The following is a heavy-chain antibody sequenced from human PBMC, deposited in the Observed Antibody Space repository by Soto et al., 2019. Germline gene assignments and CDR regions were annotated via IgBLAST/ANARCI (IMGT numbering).Heavy chain of an antibody. Sequence: GASVMVSCKAAAYTFTSYDINWVRQATGQDFEWMGWMNPNNGNTAYAQKFQGRVTMTRDTSKSTAFMELSSLTSEDTAVYYCARGPRNWGVDYWGQGTLVTVSS. CDR3: ARGPRNWGVDY. V-gene: IGHV1-8*01. CDR1: AYTFTSYD. J-gene: IGHJ4*02. D-gene: IGHD7-27*01. CDR2: MNPNNGNT.